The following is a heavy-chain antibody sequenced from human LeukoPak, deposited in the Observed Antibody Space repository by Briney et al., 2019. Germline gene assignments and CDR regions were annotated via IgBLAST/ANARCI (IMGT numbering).Heavy chain of an antibody. CDR3: ARGGDIVVVNRGYFDY. J-gene: IGHJ4*02. D-gene: IGHD2-2*01. CDR2: IYYSGST. Sequence: PSETLSLTCTVSGGSISSYYWSWIRQPPGKGLEWIGYIYYSGSTNYNPSLKSRVTISVDTSKNQFSLKLSSVTAADTAVYYCARGGDIVVVNRGYFDYWGQGTLVTVSS. CDR1: GGSISSYY. V-gene: IGHV4-59*01.